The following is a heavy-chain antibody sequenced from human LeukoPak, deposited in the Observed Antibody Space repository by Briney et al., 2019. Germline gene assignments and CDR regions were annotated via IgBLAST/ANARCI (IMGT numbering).Heavy chain of an antibody. CDR3: TRGGFYGSFDS. CDR2: ITWNGATT. D-gene: IGHD3-16*01. Sequence: GGSLRLSCAASGFTFDDYGMSWVRQAPGKGLEWVSGITWNGATTGFADSVKGRFTISRDNAKNTLYLQMNSLRAEDTAVYYCTRGGFYGSFDSWGQGTLVTVSS. V-gene: IGHV3-20*04. J-gene: IGHJ4*02. CDR1: GFTFDDYG.